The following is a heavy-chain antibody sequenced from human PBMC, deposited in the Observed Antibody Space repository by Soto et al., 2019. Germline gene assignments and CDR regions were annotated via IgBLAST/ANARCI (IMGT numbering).Heavy chain of an antibody. V-gene: IGHV4-59*01. Sequence: QVQLQESGPGLVKSSETLSLTCTVSGGSISSYYWCWLRQPPGKGLEWIGYIYYSGSTNYNPSLKNRVTISVDTSKNQFSLKLSSVTAADTAVYYCARDIFLDPSDAFDIWGQGTMVTVSS. CDR1: GGSISSYY. CDR3: ARDIFLDPSDAFDI. CDR2: IYYSGST. J-gene: IGHJ3*02. D-gene: IGHD3-3*02.